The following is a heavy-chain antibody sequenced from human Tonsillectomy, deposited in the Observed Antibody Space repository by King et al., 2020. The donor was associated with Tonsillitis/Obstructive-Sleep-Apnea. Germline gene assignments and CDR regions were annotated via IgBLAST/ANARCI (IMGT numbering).Heavy chain of an antibody. J-gene: IGHJ4*02. D-gene: IGHD3-16*01. CDR2: SSGSASGGRT. CDR3: AQDGGTAPQLADS. CDR1: GFTFSKYA. Sequence: VQLVESGGGLEHPGGSLRLSCAASGFTFSKYAMTWVRQAPGKGLEWVAVSSGSASGGRTHYADSVKGRFTISRDNYKNTLYLQMNILRAEDTAVYYCAQDGGTAPQLADSWGQGTLVTVSS. V-gene: IGHV3-23*04.